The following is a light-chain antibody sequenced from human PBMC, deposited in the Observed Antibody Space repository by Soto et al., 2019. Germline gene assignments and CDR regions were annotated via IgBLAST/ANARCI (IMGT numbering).Light chain of an antibody. J-gene: IGKJ2*01. Sequence: EIVLTQSPGTLSLSPGERATLSCRASQSVSSSYLAWYQQKPGQAPRLLIYGASGRATGIPDRFSGSGSGTDFTLTISRLEPEDFAVYYCQQYPGYTFGQVTKLEIK. V-gene: IGKV3-20*01. CDR3: QQYPGYT. CDR1: QSVSSSY. CDR2: GAS.